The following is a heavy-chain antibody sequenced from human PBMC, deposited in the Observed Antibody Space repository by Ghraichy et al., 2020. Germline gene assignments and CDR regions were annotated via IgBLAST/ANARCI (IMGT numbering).Heavy chain of an antibody. J-gene: IGHJ3*02. D-gene: IGHD1-26*01. V-gene: IGHV3-7*01. CDR1: GFTFSNYW. CDR2: INQDGSEK. Sequence: GGSLRLSCAASGFTFSNYWMSWVRQAPGKGLEWVANINQDGSEKDYVESVKGRFTISRDNAKNSLYLQMNSLRPEDTAVYYCARGGAFDIWGQGTMVTV. CDR3: ARGGAFDI.